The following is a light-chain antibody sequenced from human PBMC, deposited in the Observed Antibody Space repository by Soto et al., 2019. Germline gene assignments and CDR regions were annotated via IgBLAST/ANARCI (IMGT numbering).Light chain of an antibody. J-gene: IGKJ1*01. CDR2: GAS. CDR3: QQYNNWPWT. CDR1: QSVSSSY. Sequence: ETVLTQSPGTLSLSPGERATLSCRASQSVSSSYLAWYQQKPGQGPRPLIYGASTRATGIPARFSGSGSGTEFTLTISRLQSEDFALYFCQQYNNWPWTFGQGTKVDIK. V-gene: IGKV3-15*01.